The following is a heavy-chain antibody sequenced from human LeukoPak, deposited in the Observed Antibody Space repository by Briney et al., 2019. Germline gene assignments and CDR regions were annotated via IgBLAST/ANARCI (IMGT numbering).Heavy chain of an antibody. V-gene: IGHV4-34*01. Sequence: PSETLSLTCAVYGGSFSGYYWSWIRQPPGKGLEWIGEINHSGSTNYNPSLKCRVTISVDTSKDQFSLKLSSVTAADTAVYYCARGLDYYDSSGYRSEGNGMDVWGQGTTVTVSS. J-gene: IGHJ6*02. CDR2: INHSGST. D-gene: IGHD3-22*01. CDR1: GGSFSGYY. CDR3: ARGLDYYDSSGYRSEGNGMDV.